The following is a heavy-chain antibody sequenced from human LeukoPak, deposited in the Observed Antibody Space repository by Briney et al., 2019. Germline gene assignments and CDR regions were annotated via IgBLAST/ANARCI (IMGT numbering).Heavy chain of an antibody. CDR1: GVAFSTYA. V-gene: IGHV3-33*01. Sequence: GRSLRLSCAASGVAFSTYAMYWVRQAPGKGLEWVTVIWYDGSNKYYADSVKGRFTISRDNSKNTLYLRMNSLRAEDTAVYYCARGAYCSDDSCPGAFDIWGQGTMVTLSS. J-gene: IGHJ3*02. D-gene: IGHD2-15*01. CDR2: IWYDGSNK. CDR3: ARGAYCSDDSCPGAFDI.